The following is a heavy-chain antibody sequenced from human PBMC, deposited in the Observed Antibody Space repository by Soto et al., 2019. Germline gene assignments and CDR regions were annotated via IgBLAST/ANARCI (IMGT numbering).Heavy chain of an antibody. J-gene: IGHJ3*02. CDR3: ARDHGYYDSSGYSQHYAFDI. D-gene: IGHD3-22*01. CDR1: GFSISSGGYY. Sequence: SETLSLTCTVSGFSISSGGYYLSWIRQHPGKGLEWIGYIYYSGSTYYNPSLKSRVTISVDTSKNQFSLKLSSVTAADTAVYYCARDHGYYDSSGYSQHYAFDIWGQGTMVTVSS. CDR2: IYYSGST. V-gene: IGHV4-31*03.